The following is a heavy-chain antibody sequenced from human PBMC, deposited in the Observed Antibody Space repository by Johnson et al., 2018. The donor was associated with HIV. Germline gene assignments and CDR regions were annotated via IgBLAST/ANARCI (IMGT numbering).Heavy chain of an antibody. Sequence: EQLVESGGGLVQPGGSLRLSCAASGFTFSSYDMHWVRQGTGKGLEWVSAIGTAGDTYYPGSVKGRFTISRDNSKNTLYLQMNSLRAEDTALYYCARFGRGGSHAFDIWGQGTMVTVSS. CDR3: ARFGRGGSHAFDI. V-gene: IGHV3-13*01. D-gene: IGHD5-24*01. J-gene: IGHJ3*02. CDR1: GFTFSSYD. CDR2: IGTAGDT.